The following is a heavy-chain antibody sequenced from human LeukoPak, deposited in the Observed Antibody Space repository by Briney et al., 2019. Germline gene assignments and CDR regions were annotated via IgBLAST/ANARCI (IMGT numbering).Heavy chain of an antibody. CDR2: IRGGAGGA. CDR1: GFTFSSYP. J-gene: IGHJ4*02. Sequence: PWGSLRLSCPASGFTFSSYPMNWVRQAPGKGLEWVSSIRGGAGGAAYADCVKGRFTMSRANSNITLYLQMTSLRAYNTAAYFCAKDGCYVSASYSPDYCGQGSLVTVSS. D-gene: IGHD3-10*01. CDR3: AKDGCYVSASYSPDY. V-gene: IGHV3-23*01.